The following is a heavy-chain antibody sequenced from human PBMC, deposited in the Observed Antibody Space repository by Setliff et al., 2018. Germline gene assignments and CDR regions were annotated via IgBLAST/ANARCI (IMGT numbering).Heavy chain of an antibody. CDR2: IIPIFGTA. D-gene: IGHD4-17*01. CDR3: VRDAGWQYDDYAGVYFPH. V-gene: IGHV1-69*05. J-gene: IGHJ1*01. Sequence: GASVKVSCKASGGTFSSYAISWVRQAPGQGLEWMGGIIPIFGTANYAQKFQGRVTMTTDTSTSTAYMELRSLRSDDTAVYYCVRDAGWQYDDYAGVYFPHWGQGTLVTVSS. CDR1: GGTFSSYA.